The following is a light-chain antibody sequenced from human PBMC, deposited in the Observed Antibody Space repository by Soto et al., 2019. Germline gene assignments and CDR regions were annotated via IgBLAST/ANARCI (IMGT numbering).Light chain of an antibody. CDR3: QQYGGSPFT. CDR2: GAS. Sequence: EIVLTQSPGTLSLSPGEGATLSCRASQSVTSTYLAWYQQKPGQAPRLLMYGASSRATGIPDRFSGTGSGTDFALTISRLETDDSAVYYCQQYGGSPFTFGPGTKVDIK. CDR1: QSVTSTY. J-gene: IGKJ3*01. V-gene: IGKV3-20*01.